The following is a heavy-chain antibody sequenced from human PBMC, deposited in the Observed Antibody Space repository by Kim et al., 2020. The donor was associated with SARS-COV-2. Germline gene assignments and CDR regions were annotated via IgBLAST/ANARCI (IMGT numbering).Heavy chain of an antibody. D-gene: IGHD2-15*01. CDR1: GFTFSSYE. CDR2: ISSSGSTI. V-gene: IGHV3-48*03. Sequence: GGSLRLSCAASGFTFSSYEMNWVRQAPGKGLEWVSYISSSGSTIYYADSVKGRFTISRDNAKNSLYLQMNSLRPEGTAVYYCARDSGNPLAVVVVAANPFDYWGQGTLVSVSS. J-gene: IGHJ4*02. CDR3: ARDSGNPLAVVVVAANPFDY.